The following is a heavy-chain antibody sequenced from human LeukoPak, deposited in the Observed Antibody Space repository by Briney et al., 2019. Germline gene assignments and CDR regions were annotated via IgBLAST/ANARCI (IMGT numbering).Heavy chain of an antibody. CDR1: GFTFSNAW. CDR2: ISYDGSNK. D-gene: IGHD1-7*01. V-gene: IGHV3-30*18. Sequence: GGSLRLSCAASGFTFSNAWMSWVRQAPGKGLEWVAFISYDGSNKYYADSVKGRFTISRDNSKNTLYLQMNSLRAEDTAVYYCAKIPLTRGITGTTGWGQGTLVTVSS. J-gene: IGHJ4*02. CDR3: AKIPLTRGITGTTG.